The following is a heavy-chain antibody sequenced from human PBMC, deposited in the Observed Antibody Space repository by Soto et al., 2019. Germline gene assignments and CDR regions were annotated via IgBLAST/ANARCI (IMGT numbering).Heavy chain of an antibody. Sequence: QVQLVESGGGVVQPGRSLRLSCAASGFTFSSYGMHWVRQAPGKGLEWVAVISYDGSNKYYADSVKGRFTISRDNSKNTLYLQMNRLRAEDTAVYYCAKDRVGATLRLDWFDPWGQGTLVTVSS. J-gene: IGHJ5*02. CDR2: ISYDGSNK. CDR1: GFTFSSYG. D-gene: IGHD1-26*01. CDR3: AKDRVGATLRLDWFDP. V-gene: IGHV3-30*18.